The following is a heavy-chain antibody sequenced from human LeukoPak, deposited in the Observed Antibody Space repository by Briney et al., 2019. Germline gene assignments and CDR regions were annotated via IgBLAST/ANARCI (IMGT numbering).Heavy chain of an antibody. CDR2: INHSGST. D-gene: IGHD3-9*01. CDR1: GGSFSGYY. V-gene: IGHV4-34*01. J-gene: IGHJ2*01. CDR3: ARVVRYFDWLLYNRGIPNWYFDL. Sequence: PSETLSLTCAVYGGSFSGYYWSWIRQPPGMGLEWIGEINHSGSTNYNPSLKSRVTISVDTSKNQFSLKLSSVTAADTAVYYCARVVRYFDWLLYNRGIPNWYFDLWGRGTLVTVSS.